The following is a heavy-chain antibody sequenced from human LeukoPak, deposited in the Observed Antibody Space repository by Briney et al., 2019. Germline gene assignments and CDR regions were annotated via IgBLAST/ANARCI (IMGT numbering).Heavy chain of an antibody. J-gene: IGHJ4*02. V-gene: IGHV1-18*01. D-gene: IGHD2-15*01. CDR1: GYTFTSYG. Sequence: ASVKLSCKASGYTFTSYGISWVRQAPGQGLEWMGWISDYYGNTDYAQKFQGRVTVTTDTSTSTAYMELRSLRSDDTAVYYCARGPAGLHPYCSGGSCPHYFDYWGQGTLVTVSS. CDR2: ISDYYGNT. CDR3: ARGPAGLHPYCSGGSCPHYFDY.